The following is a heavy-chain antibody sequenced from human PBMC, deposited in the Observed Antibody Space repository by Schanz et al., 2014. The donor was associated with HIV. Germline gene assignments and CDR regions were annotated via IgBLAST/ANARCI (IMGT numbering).Heavy chain of an antibody. D-gene: IGHD6-13*01. V-gene: IGHV3-30*18. J-gene: IGHJ4*02. CDR3: AKEEQQLGGVGGYHFDY. CDR1: GFTFSSYG. CDR2: ISYDGSNK. Sequence: QVQLVESGGGLVQRGGSLRLSCAASGFTFSSYGMHWVRQAPGKGLEWVAVISYDGSNKYYADSVKGRFTISRDISKNTLYLQMNSLRAEDTAVYYCAKEEQQLGGVGGYHFDYWGQGTLVTVSS.